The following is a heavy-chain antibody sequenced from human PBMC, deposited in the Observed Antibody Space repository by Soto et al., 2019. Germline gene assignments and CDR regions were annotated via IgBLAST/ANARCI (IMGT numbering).Heavy chain of an antibody. J-gene: IGHJ4*02. Sequence: EVQLVESGGGLVQPGGSLRLSCAASGFTFSTYWMHWVRQAPGTGLVWVSRINSDGSITNYADSVKGRFSISRDNAKNTLYMQMNILRAEDKAVYYCARSTWQNYCDYWGQGTLVSVSS. CDR3: ARSTWQNYCDY. V-gene: IGHV3-74*01. CDR1: GFTFSTYW. CDR2: INSDGSIT.